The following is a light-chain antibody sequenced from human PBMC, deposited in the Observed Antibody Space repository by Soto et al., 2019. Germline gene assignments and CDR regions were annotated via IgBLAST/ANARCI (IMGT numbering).Light chain of an antibody. CDR2: VGTGGIVG. CDR1: SGYSNYK. CDR3: GADHGSGSNFVGV. J-gene: IGLJ6*01. Sequence: QPVLTQPPSASASLGASVTLTCTLSSGYSNYKVDWYQQRPGKGPRFVMRVGTGGIVGSKGDGIPDRFSVLGSGLNRYLTIKNIQEEDESDYHCGADHGSGSNFVGVFGSGTQLTVL. V-gene: IGLV9-49*01.